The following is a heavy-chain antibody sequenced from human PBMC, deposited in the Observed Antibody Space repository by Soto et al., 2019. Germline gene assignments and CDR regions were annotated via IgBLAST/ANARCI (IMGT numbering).Heavy chain of an antibody. V-gene: IGHV3-30-3*01. J-gene: IGHJ4*02. CDR3: ARGLLWFGDPFDY. D-gene: IGHD3-10*01. CDR2: ISYDGSNK. CDR1: GFTFSSYA. Sequence: PGGALRLSCAASGFTFSSYAMHSVRQAPGKGLEWVAVISYDGSNKYYADSVKGRFTISRDNSKNTLYLQMNSLRAEDTAVYYCARGLLWFGDPFDYWGQGTLVTVSS.